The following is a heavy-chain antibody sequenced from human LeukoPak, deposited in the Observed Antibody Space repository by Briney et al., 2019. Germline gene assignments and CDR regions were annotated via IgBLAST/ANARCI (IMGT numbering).Heavy chain of an antibody. D-gene: IGHD4-17*01. CDR2: IKSKGSGGTI. CDR3: NWMTTVTTIDF. Sequence: GGSLRLSCAASGFTFSSFAMSWVRQAPGKGLEWVGRIKSKGSGGTIDYATPVKGRFTISRDDSRNTLYLQMDSLKTEDTALYYCNWMTTVTTIDFWGQGTLVTVSS. J-gene: IGHJ4*02. V-gene: IGHV3-15*01. CDR1: GFTFSSFA.